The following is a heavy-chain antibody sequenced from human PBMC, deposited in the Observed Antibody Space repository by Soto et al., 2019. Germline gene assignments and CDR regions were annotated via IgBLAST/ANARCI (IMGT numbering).Heavy chain of an antibody. V-gene: IGHV3-21*01. Sequence: EVQLVESGGGLVKPGGSLRLSCAASGFTFSNYDMKWVRQAPGKGLEWVSSITSSASNIYYADSVKGRFTIFRDNAKKSRYLQMDSVRAEDTAMYYCARDRGGSDRDYWGQGTLVTVSS. CDR2: ITSSASNI. D-gene: IGHD3-10*01. CDR3: ARDRGGSDRDY. J-gene: IGHJ4*02. CDR1: GFTFSNYD.